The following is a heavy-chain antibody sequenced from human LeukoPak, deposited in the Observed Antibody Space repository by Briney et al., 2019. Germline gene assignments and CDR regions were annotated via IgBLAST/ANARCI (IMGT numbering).Heavy chain of an antibody. Sequence: GGSLRLSCAASGFTFNNYSMNWVRHAPGKGLEWVSYISSSSKTIYYADSVKGRFTISRDNAKNSLYLQMNSLRAEDTAVYYCATCSSISCSRGNWFDPWGQGTLVTVSS. CDR2: ISSSSKTI. D-gene: IGHD2-2*01. V-gene: IGHV3-48*01. CDR1: GFTFNNYS. J-gene: IGHJ5*02. CDR3: ATCSSISCSRGNWFDP.